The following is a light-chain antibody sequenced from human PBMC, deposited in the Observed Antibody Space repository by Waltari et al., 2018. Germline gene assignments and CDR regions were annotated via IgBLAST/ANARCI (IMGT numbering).Light chain of an antibody. J-gene: IGKJ2*01. CDR2: KIS. Sequence: DAVMTQSPLSLPVTLGQPASISCRSSQSLVHSDGNIYFNWFQQRPGHSPRRLIYKISDRDSGVPDRFSGSGSGTDFTLKISRVEAEDVGVYYCMQGTHWPYTFGQGTKLEIK. CDR3: MQGTHWPYT. V-gene: IGKV2-30*02. CDR1: QSLVHSDGNIY.